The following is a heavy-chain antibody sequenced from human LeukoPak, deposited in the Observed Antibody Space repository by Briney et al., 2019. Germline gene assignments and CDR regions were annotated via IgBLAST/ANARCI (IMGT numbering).Heavy chain of an antibody. CDR3: AKEGDYNEFDS. D-gene: IGHD4-17*01. Sequence: PGGSLRLSCAASGFTFSSYGMHWVRQAPGKGLEWVVVISYDGSNKYYADSVKGRFTISRDSSKNTLYLQMNTLRAEDTAVYYCAKEGDYNEFDSWGQGTLVTVSS. CDR2: ISYDGSNK. V-gene: IGHV3-30*18. CDR1: GFTFSSYG. J-gene: IGHJ4*02.